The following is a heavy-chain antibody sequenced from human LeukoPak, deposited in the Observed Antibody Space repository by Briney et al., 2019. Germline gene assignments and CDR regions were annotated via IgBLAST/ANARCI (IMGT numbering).Heavy chain of an antibody. Sequence: PSETLSLTCAVYGGSFSSYYWGWIRQPPGKGLEWIGSIYHSGSTYYNPSLKSRVTISVDTSKNQFSLKLSSVTAADTAVYYCARCPGYSSGWYEDYWGQGTLVTVSS. D-gene: IGHD6-19*01. V-gene: IGHV4-38-2*01. CDR1: GGSFSSYY. CDR2: IYHSGST. CDR3: ARCPGYSSGWYEDY. J-gene: IGHJ4*02.